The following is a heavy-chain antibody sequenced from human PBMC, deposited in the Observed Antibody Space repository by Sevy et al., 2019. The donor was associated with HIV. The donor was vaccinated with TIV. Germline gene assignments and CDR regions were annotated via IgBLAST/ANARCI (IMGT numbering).Heavy chain of an antibody. J-gene: IGHJ6*02. V-gene: IGHV1-2*02. CDR2: INPKSGAT. CDR3: ARESYDFWTGPVDYHYGMDV. CDR1: GYSFSDSGYY. Sequence: ASVKVSCKASGYSFSDSGYYVHWVRQAPGQGLEWMGWINPKSGATKYAQKFQGRVTMTRDTSVSTANMELTRLTSDDTAVYYCARESYDFWTGPVDYHYGMDVWGQGTTVTVSS. D-gene: IGHD3-3*01.